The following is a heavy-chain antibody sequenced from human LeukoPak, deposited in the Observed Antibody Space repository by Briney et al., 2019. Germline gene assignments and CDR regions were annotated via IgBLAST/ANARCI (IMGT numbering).Heavy chain of an antibody. CDR1: GIAVTVNY. Sequence: PGGSLRLSCAASGIAVTVNYMSWVRQPPGKGLEWVSFISINTDTFYADSVRGRFTISRGSSENTLFLQMNSLRDEDSAVYYCAIAQSWDELFDSWGQGTLVTVSS. J-gene: IGHJ4*02. V-gene: IGHV3-53*01. CDR3: AIAQSWDELFDS. CDR2: ISINTDT. D-gene: IGHD1-26*01.